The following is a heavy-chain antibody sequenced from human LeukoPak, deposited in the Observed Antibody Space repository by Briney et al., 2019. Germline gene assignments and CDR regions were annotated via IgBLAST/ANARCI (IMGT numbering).Heavy chain of an antibody. D-gene: IGHD6-13*01. CDR2: IKWDGGRT. V-gene: IGHV3-20*04. CDR1: GFTFDDHG. Sequence: PGRFLRLSCAASGFTFDDHGMSSVRPVPGKGLEWVSGIKWDGGRTGYADSVKGRFTISRDNAKNSVYLQMNSLRAEDTALYYCARGSGSSWYFYFDYWGQGTLVTVSS. CDR3: ARGSGSSWYFYFDY. J-gene: IGHJ4*02.